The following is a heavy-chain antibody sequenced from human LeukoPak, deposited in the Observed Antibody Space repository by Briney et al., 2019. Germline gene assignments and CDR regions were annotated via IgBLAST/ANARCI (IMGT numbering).Heavy chain of an antibody. CDR1: GFTFDGYA. V-gene: IGHV3-9*01. J-gene: IGHJ4*02. CDR2: ISWNSGSI. Sequence: GRSLRLSCAASGFTFDGYAMHWVRQAPGKGLEWVSGISWNSGSIGYADSVKGRFTISRDNAKNSLYLQMNSLRAEDTALYYCAKEGDWGQGTLVTVSS. CDR3: AKEGD.